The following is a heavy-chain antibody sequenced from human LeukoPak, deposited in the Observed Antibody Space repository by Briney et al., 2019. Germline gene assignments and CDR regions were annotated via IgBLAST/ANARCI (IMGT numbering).Heavy chain of an antibody. CDR3: AFDTYYYDSSGYW. J-gene: IGHJ4*02. Sequence: SETLSLTCAVYGGSFSGYYWSWIRQPPGKGLEWIGEINHSGSTNYNPSLKSRVTISVDTSKNQFSLKLSSVTAADTAVYYCAFDTYYYDSSGYWWGQGTLVPVSS. V-gene: IGHV4-34*01. CDR1: GGSFSGYY. CDR2: INHSGST. D-gene: IGHD3-22*01.